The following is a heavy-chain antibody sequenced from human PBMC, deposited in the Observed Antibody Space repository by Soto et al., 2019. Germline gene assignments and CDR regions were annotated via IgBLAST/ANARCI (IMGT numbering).Heavy chain of an antibody. V-gene: IGHV4-59*01. CDR3: ESEGAGRGPINI. Sequence: SETLSLTCNISGGSISTYYWSWIRQSPGKGLEWIGYISYLGNTNYNPSLKSRVTISVDTPKNQFSLKLGSVTSADTAMYYCESEGAGRGPINIWGPGTMVTVSS. D-gene: IGHD6-19*01. J-gene: IGHJ3*02. CDR2: ISYLGNT. CDR1: GGSISTYY.